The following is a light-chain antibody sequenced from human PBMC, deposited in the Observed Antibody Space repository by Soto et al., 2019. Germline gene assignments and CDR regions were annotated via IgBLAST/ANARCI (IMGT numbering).Light chain of an antibody. CDR2: SNN. CDR3: AAWDDSHGV. J-gene: IGLJ3*02. Sequence: QSVLTQPPSASGTPGQRVTISCSGSSSNIGSNTVNWYQQLPGTAPKLLIYSNNQRPSGVPDRFSGSKSGTSASLAISGLQSEDEADYYCAAWDDSHGVFGGGTKVTVL. V-gene: IGLV1-44*01. CDR1: SSNIGSNT.